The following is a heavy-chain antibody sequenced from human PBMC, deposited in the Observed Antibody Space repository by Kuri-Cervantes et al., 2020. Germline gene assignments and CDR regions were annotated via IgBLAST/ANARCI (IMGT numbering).Heavy chain of an antibody. CDR1: GGTFSSYA. J-gene: IGHJ4*02. D-gene: IGHD4-23*01. CDR3: ARVDPAYGGKSHVFDY. Sequence: KISCKASGGTFSSYAISWVRQAPGQGLGWMGGIIPIFGTANYAQKFQGRVTITADKSTSTAYMELSSLRSEDTAVYYCARVDPAYGGKSHVFDYWGQGTLVTVSS. CDR2: IIPIFGTA. V-gene: IGHV1-69*06.